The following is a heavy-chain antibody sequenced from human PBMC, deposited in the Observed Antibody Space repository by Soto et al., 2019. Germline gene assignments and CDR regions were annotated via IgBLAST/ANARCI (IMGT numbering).Heavy chain of an antibody. V-gene: IGHV1-69*01. J-gene: IGHJ4*02. CDR3: ARDHSLVGGTYYFDY. D-gene: IGHD1-26*01. CDR1: GGTFTNYA. Sequence: QVQLVQSGAEVKKPGSSVKVSCKASGGTFTNYAFSWVRQAPGQGLEWMGGIIPIISSAKYAQKFQGRVTITADESTSTADMELSSLSSEDTAIYYCARDHSLVGGTYYFDYWGQGTLVTVSS. CDR2: IIPIISSA.